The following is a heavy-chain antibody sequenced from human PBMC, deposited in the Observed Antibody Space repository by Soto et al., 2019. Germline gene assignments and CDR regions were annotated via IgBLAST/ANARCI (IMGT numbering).Heavy chain of an antibody. D-gene: IGHD3-10*01. V-gene: IGHV3-23*01. Sequence: EAQLLESGGGLVQPGGSLRLSCAASGFTFSRYAMSWVRQAPGKGLEWVSTVTGGGHTTYNADSVNGRFTISRDNSKNKLYLQMNNLRAEDTAIYYCAYYSGDVDVYGMDIWGPGTKVTVAS. CDR1: GFTFSRYA. CDR3: AYYSGDVDVYGMDI. J-gene: IGHJ6*02. CDR2: VTGGGHTT.